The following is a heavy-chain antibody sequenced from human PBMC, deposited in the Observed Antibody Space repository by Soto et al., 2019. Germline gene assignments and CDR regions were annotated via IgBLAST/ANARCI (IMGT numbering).Heavy chain of an antibody. CDR3: DRRANDALDI. CDR2: IYYSGST. J-gene: IGHJ3*02. V-gene: IGHV4-39*01. Sequence: ASETLSLTCTVSGGSISSSSYYWGWIRQPPGKGLEWIGSIYYSGSTYYNPSLKSRVTISVDTSKNQFSLKLSSVTAADTAVYYCDRRANDALDIWCQGTMVTVSS. CDR1: GGSISSSSYY.